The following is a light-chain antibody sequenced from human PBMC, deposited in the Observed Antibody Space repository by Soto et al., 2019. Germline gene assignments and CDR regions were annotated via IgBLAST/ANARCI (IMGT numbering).Light chain of an antibody. V-gene: IGKV3-20*01. CDR1: QSISSTY. CDR2: DVY. J-gene: IGKJ5*01. Sequence: EIVLTQSPGTLSLSPGERATLSCRASQSISSTYLAWYQQKPGQAPRLLIHDVYNRATGIPARFSGGGSETELTLTISSLQSEDFAVYYCQQYGSSPITFGQGTRLE. CDR3: QQYGSSPIT.